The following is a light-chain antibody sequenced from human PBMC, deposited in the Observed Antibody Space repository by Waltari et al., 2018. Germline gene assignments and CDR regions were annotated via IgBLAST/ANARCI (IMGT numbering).Light chain of an antibody. CDR2: GAS. J-gene: IGKJ1*01. CDR3: QQYGSSPGT. V-gene: IGKV3-20*01. CDR1: QSVSSNN. Sequence: EIVLTQSPGTLSLSPGERATLSCRASQSVSSNNLAWYQHKPGQAPRLLIYGASSRPTGIPDRFSGSGSGTDFTLTISRMEPGDFAMYYCQQYGSSPGTFDQGTKVEIK.